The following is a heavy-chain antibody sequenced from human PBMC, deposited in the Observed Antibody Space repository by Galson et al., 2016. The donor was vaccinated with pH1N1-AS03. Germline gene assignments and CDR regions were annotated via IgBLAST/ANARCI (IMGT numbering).Heavy chain of an antibody. CDR3: ARGIGSRIAVGLDF. J-gene: IGHJ4*02. V-gene: IGHV3-74*01. CDR2: SNTDGSGT. CDR1: GFPFSSYW. D-gene: IGHD6-19*01. Sequence: SLRLSCAASGFPFSSYWMHWVRQAPGKGLVWVSRSNTDGSGTTYADSVKGRFTISRDNAKNTVSLQMTSLRAEDTAVYYCARGIGSRIAVGLDFWGPGTLVTVSS.